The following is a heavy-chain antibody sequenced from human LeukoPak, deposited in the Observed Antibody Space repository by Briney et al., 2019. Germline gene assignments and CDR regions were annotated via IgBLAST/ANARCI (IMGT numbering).Heavy chain of an antibody. V-gene: IGHV4-31*03. D-gene: IGHD3-3*01. CDR2: IYYSGST. CDR3: ARDREAIFGVVIMRWFDP. Sequence: SETLSLTCTVSGGSISSGGYYWRWIRQHPGKGLEWIVYIYYSGSTYYNPSLKSRVTISVDTSKNQFSLKLSSVTAADTAVYYCARDREAIFGVVIMRWFDPWGQGTLVTVSS. J-gene: IGHJ5*02. CDR1: GGSISSGGYY.